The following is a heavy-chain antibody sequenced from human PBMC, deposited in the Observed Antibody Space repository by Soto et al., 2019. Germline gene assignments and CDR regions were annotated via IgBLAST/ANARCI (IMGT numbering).Heavy chain of an antibody. J-gene: IGHJ4*02. CDR1: GGSISSYC. CDR2: FYYSGSA. Sequence: SETLSLTCTVSGGSISSYCWSWIRQPPGKGLEWIGYFYYSGSANYNPSLKSRVTISEDTSKNQLSLNLASVTAADTAVYYCARERPLSRCLDYWGPGNPVHVSP. D-gene: IGHD3-16*02. CDR3: ARERPLSRCLDY. V-gene: IGHV4-59*01.